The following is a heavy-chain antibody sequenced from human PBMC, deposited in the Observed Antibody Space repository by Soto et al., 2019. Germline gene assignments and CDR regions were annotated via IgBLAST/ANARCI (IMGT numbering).Heavy chain of an antibody. J-gene: IGHJ6*03. Sequence: ASVKVSCKASGYTFTGYYMHWVRQAPGQGLEWMGWINPSNGGTNYAQKFQGRVTMTRDTSASTAYMELSSLRSEDTAVYYCARGAYYYYMDVWGKGTTVTVSS. CDR2: INPSNGGT. V-gene: IGHV1-2*02. CDR1: GYTFTGYY. CDR3: ARGAYYYYMDV.